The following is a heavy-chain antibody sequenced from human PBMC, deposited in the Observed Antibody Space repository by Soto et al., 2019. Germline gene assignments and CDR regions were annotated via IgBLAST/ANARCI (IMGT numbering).Heavy chain of an antibody. J-gene: IGHJ4*02. D-gene: IGHD1-20*01. CDR2: ISAYNGNT. Sequence: QVQLVQSGAEVKKPGASVKVSCKASGYTFTSYGISWVRQATGQGLEWMGWISAYNGNTNYAQKLQGRVTMTTDTSTSTAYMELRSLRSDDTAVYYCARDRAYNWNDVQGFDYWGQGTLVTVSS. V-gene: IGHV1-18*01. CDR1: GYTFTSYG. CDR3: ARDRAYNWNDVQGFDY.